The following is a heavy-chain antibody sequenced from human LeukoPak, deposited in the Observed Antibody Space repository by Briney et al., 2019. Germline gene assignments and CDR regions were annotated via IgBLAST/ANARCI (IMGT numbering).Heavy chain of an antibody. D-gene: IGHD5-24*01. Sequence: SETLSLTCTVSGGSISSSSYYWGWIRQPPGKGLEWIGSIYYSGSTYYNPSLKSRDTISVDTTKNHFSLKLSSVPAADTSVYYCASSLMAGDSDAFDIWGQGTMAPVSP. V-gene: IGHV4-39*01. CDR3: ASSLMAGDSDAFDI. CDR2: IYYSGST. CDR1: GGSISSSSYY. J-gene: IGHJ3*02.